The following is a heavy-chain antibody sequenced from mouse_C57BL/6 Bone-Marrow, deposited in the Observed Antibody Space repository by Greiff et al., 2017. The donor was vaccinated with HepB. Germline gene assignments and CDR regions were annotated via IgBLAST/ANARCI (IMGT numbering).Heavy chain of an antibody. CDR2: IDPSDSYT. V-gene: IGHV1-69*01. Sequence: VQLQQPGAELVMPGASVKLSCKASGYTFTSYWMHWVKQRPGQGLEWIGEIDPSDSYTNYNQKFKGKSTLTVDKSSSTAYMQLSSLTSEESAVYYCAGGNLAYWGQGTLVTVSA. J-gene: IGHJ3*01. CDR1: GYTFTSYW. CDR3: AGGNLAY.